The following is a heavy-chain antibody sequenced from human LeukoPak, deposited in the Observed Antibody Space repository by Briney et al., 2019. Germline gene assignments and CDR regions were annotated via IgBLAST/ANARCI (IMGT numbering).Heavy chain of an antibody. CDR3: ARVHDSIDGY. V-gene: IGHV3-48*01. J-gene: IGHJ4*02. CDR1: GFTFSSYS. CDR2: ISSSSSTI. D-gene: IGHD3-22*01. Sequence: GGSLRLSCAASGFTFSSYSMNWVRQAPGKGLEWVSYISSSSSTIYYADSVKGRFTISRDNAKNSLYLQMNSLRAEDTAVYYCARVHDSIDGYWGQGTLVTVSS.